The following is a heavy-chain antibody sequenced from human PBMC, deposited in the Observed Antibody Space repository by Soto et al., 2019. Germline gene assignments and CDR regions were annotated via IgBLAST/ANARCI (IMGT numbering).Heavy chain of an antibody. D-gene: IGHD2-2*01. V-gene: IGHV4-59*01. CDR1: GGSISSYY. CDR3: ARDPGPSSTSPTEPGNYYYYMDV. CDR2: IYYSGST. Sequence: SETLSLTCTVSGGSISSYYWSWIRQPPGKGLEWIGYIYYSGSTNYNPSLKSRVTIPVDTSKNQFSLKLSSLTAADTAVYYCARDPGPSSTSPTEPGNYYYYMDVWGKGTTVTVSS. J-gene: IGHJ6*03.